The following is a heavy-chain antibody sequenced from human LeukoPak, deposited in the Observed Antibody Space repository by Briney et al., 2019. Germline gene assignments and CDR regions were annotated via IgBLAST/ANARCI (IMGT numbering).Heavy chain of an antibody. CDR2: IRGSGRTT. CDR1: GFTFSSYA. CDR3: AKDIYDILTGLDY. J-gene: IGHJ4*02. Sequence: GGSLRLSCAASGFTFSSYAMSWVRQAPGKGLEWVSAIRGSGRTTYYADSVKGRFIISRDNSKNTLYLQMNSLRAEDTALYYCAKDIYDILTGLDYWGQGTLVTVSS. V-gene: IGHV3-23*01. D-gene: IGHD3-9*01.